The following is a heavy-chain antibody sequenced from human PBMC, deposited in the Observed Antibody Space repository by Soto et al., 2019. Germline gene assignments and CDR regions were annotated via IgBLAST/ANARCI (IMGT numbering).Heavy chain of an antibody. J-gene: IGHJ4*02. Sequence: QVQLVQSGAEVKKPGASVKVSCKASGYTFTSYAMQWMRQARGQRCERMEWNNEGNENTKYSQKFQGRVTITRDTPASSAYMELSSVRSDVTAVYYCARTLGGYYGFWSGYEMDYFDYWGQGTLVTVSS. V-gene: IGHV1-3*01. CDR3: ARTLGGYYGFWSGYEMDYFDY. CDR1: GYTFTSYA. D-gene: IGHD3-3*01. CDR2: NNEGNENT.